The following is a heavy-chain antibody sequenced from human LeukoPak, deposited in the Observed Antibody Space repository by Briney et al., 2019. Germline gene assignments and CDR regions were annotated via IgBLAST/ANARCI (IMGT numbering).Heavy chain of an antibody. CDR1: GGSISSSSYY. V-gene: IGHV4-39*07. D-gene: IGHD6-13*01. J-gene: IGHJ5*02. CDR2: IYYSGST. CDR3: ARAPMGYSSSWYSWFDP. Sequence: SESLSLTCTVSGGSISSSSYYWGWIRQPPGKELEWIGIIYYSGSTYYNPSLKSRVTISVDTSKNQFSLKLSSVTAADTAVYYCARAPMGYSSSWYSWFDPWGQGTLVTVSS.